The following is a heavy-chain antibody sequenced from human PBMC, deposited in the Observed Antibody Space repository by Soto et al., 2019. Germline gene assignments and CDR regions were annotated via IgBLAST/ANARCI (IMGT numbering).Heavy chain of an antibody. Sequence: GGSLRLTCAASGFTVSSNYMNWVRQAPGKGLEWLSIIYSDGTTYYADSVKGRFTISRDNFKNTLYLQMNNLRVEDTAVYYCAILSNWGQGTLVTVSS. CDR3: AILSN. CDR2: IYSDGTT. V-gene: IGHV3-53*01. D-gene: IGHD6-6*01. J-gene: IGHJ4*02. CDR1: GFTVSSNY.